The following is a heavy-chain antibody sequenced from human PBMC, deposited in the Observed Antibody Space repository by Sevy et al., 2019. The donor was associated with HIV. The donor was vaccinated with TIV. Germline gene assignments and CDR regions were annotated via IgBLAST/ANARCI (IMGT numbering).Heavy chain of an antibody. D-gene: IGHD2-2*01. CDR3: AKATIVVVPAAPDYGMDV. V-gene: IGHV3-23*01. CDR2: ISGSGGST. Sequence: WGSLRLSCAASGFTFSSYAMSWVRQAPGKGLEWVSAISGSGGSTYYADSVKGRFTISRDNSKNTLYLQMNSLRAEDTAVYYCAKATIVVVPAAPDYGMDVWGQGTTVTVSS. J-gene: IGHJ6*02. CDR1: GFTFSSYA.